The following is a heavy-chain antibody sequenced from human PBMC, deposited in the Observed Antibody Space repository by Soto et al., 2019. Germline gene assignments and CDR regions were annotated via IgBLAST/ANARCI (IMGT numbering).Heavy chain of an antibody. V-gene: IGHV1-3*01. CDR3: ARGKGMEENYFYYGLDI. D-gene: IGHD1-1*01. Sequence: ASVKVSCKASGYAFSTYAMHWVRQAPGQSLEWMGWLNGGTGQTRYSQKFQDRVIITRDTSASTGYMELSSLTSEDTAVYYCARGKGMEENYFYYGLDIWGQGTTVTVSS. J-gene: IGHJ6*02. CDR2: LNGGTGQT. CDR1: GYAFSTYA.